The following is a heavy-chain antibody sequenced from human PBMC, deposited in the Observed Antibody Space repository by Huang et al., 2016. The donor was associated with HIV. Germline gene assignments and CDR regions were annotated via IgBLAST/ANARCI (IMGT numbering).Heavy chain of an antibody. Sequence: QVQLVQSGAEVKKPGASVKVSCKVSGYTLTELSIHWVRQAPGKGIEWMGGFDPEHGETIYAQNFQGRVTMTEDTSTDTAYMELHSLRPEDTAVYYCAAGYDTYYDIWGQGTMVIASS. D-gene: IGHD2-21*01. CDR2: FDPEHGET. J-gene: IGHJ3*02. V-gene: IGHV1-24*01. CDR3: AAGYDTYYDI. CDR1: GYTLTELS.